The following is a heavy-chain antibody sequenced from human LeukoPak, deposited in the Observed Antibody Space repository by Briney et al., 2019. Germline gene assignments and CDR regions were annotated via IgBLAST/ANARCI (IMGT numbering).Heavy chain of an antibody. V-gene: IGHV1-2*02. CDR1: GYTFTGYY. CDR2: INPNSGGT. CDR3: ARDRKYYDSSGYSVGGYYYYGMDV. D-gene: IGHD3-22*01. Sequence: ASVKVSCKASGYTFTGYYMHWVRQAPGQGLEWMGWINPNSGGTNYAQKFQGRVTMTRDTSISTAYMELSRLRSDDTAVYYCARDRKYYDSSGYSVGGYYYYGMDVWGQGTTVTVSS. J-gene: IGHJ6*02.